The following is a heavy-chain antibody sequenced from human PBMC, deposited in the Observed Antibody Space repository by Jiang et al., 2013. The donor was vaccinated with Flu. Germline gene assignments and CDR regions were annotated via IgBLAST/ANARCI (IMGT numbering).Heavy chain of an antibody. Sequence: GAEVKKPGSSVKVSCKASGGTFSSYAISWVRQAPGQGLEWMGGIIPNSGGTNYAQRFQGRVTMTRDTSISTAYMELSRLRSDDTAVYYCARESHSSGYYYVPHWGQGTLVTVSS. D-gene: IGHD3-22*01. CDR2: IIPNSGGT. J-gene: IGHJ4*02. CDR3: ARESHSSGYYYVPH. V-gene: IGHV1-2*02. CDR1: GGTFSSYA.